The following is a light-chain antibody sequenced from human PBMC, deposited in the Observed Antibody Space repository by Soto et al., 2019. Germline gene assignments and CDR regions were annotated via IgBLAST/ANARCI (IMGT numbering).Light chain of an antibody. CDR2: GAS. V-gene: IGKV3-20*01. CDR3: QQYDSSPLT. J-gene: IGKJ4*01. CDR1: QSLSSSY. Sequence: DIVLTQSPGTLSLSPGERATLSCRASQSLSSSYLAWYQQKPGQAPRLLMYGASSRATGIPDRFSGSGSGTDFTLTIRRLEPEDFAVYYCQQYDSSPLTFGGGTKVDI.